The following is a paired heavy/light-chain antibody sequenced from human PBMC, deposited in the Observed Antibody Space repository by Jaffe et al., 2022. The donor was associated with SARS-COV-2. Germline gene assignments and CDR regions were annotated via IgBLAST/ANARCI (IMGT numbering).Light chain of an antibody. V-gene: IGLV2-23*01. Sequence: QSALTQPASVSGSPGQSITISCTGTSSDIGSSNLVSWYQQYPGKVPKLMIYAGNKRPSGVSDRFSGSKSGNTASLTISGLQADDEGDYYCCSYGGSSTFHVVFGGGTKLTVL. CDR2: AGN. CDR3: CSYGGSSTFHVV. J-gene: IGLJ2*01. CDR1: SSDIGSSNL.
Heavy chain of an antibody. D-gene: IGHD3-10*01. CDR1: GFTFSDFA. J-gene: IGHJ4*01. CDR2: ISGSGDKT. Sequence: EVQLAESGGDLAQPGGSLRLSCAAAGFTFSDFAMNWVRQAPGKGLEWVSSISGSGDKTYYEDSVKGRFTISRDNSRNTVFLQMDSLRAEDTATYYCAKALWVGDFNDWGPGTLVTVSS. CDR3: AKALWVGDFND. V-gene: IGHV3-23*04.